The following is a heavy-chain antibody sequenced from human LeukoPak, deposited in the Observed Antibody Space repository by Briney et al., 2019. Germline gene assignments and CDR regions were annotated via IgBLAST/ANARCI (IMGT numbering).Heavy chain of an antibody. CDR2: FGISGTI. J-gene: IGHJ4*02. V-gene: IGHV3-48*01. Sequence: PGGSLRLSCAASGFTVSTYDMYWVRQAPGGGPEWIAYFGISGTIYYADSVRGRFTISRDSAKNSLHLEMNSLRVDDTAIYYCAGYGFYPYWGQGTPVTVSS. CDR1: GFTVSTYD. CDR3: AGYGFYPY. D-gene: IGHD5-18*01.